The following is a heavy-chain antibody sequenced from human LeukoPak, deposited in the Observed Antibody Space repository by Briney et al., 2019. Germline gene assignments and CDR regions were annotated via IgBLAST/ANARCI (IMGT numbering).Heavy chain of an antibody. V-gene: IGHV1-8*01. J-gene: IGHJ5*02. CDR2: ISPDTGNT. Sequence: ASVKVSCKASGYTFTVYEFNWVRQAPGQGLEWLGYISPDTGNTGYAQKFQGRVTMTRDTSISTAYMELSSLTSEDTAVYYCARGPRFDPWGQGTLVTVSS. CDR3: ARGPRFDP. CDR1: GYTFTVYE.